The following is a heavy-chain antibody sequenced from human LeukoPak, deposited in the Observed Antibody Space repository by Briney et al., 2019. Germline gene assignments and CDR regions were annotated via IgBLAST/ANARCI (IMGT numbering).Heavy chain of an antibody. D-gene: IGHD2-8*01. V-gene: IGHV3-30*03. CDR2: ISYEGGTQ. CDR3: ARDSEDIVLMGFDP. CDR1: GVTLSPYG. J-gene: IGHJ5*02. Sequence: GGSLRLSCAASGVTLSPYGMHWVRQAPGKGLDWVAVISYEGGTQHYADSVKGRFIISRDNSKNTLYLQMNILRAEDTAVYYCARDSEDIVLMGFDPWGQGTLVTVSS.